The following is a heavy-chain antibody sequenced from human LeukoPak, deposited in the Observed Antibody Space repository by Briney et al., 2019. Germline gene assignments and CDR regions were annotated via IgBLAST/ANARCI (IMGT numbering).Heavy chain of an antibody. V-gene: IGHV4-30-2*01. Sequence: SQTLSLTCTVSGGSISSGGYYWSWIRQPPGKGLEWIGEINHSGSTNYNPSLKSRVTISVDTSKNQFSLKLSSVTAADTAVYYCARVLKLRGYSYADYWGQGTLVTVSS. CDR3: ARVLKLRGYSYADY. J-gene: IGHJ4*02. D-gene: IGHD5-18*01. CDR2: INHSGST. CDR1: GGSISSGGYY.